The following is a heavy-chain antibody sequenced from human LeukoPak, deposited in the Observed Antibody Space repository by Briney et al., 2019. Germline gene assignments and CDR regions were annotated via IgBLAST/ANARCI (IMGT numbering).Heavy chain of an antibody. CDR3: AKTMGSSWLFDY. J-gene: IGHJ4*02. CDR1: GFVFSSYG. CDR2: ISGGGGST. D-gene: IGHD6-6*01. V-gene: IGHV3-23*01. Sequence: GGSLRLSCAASGFVFSSYGMGWVRQPPGKGLEWVATISGGGGSTYYADSVKGRFIISRDNSINTLYLQVKSLRAEDTAAYYCAKTMGSSWLFDYWGQGTLVTVSS.